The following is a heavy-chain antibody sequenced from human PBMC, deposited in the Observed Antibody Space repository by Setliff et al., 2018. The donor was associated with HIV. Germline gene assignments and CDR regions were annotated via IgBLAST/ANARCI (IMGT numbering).Heavy chain of an antibody. CDR2: IKQDGSEK. J-gene: IGHJ4*02. D-gene: IGHD4-17*01. V-gene: IGHV3-7*01. CDR3: ARGQTTAEY. CDR1: GFTFSSYW. Sequence: GSLRLSCAASGFTFSSYWMSWVCQAPGKGLEWVGNIKQDGSEKSYVGSVKGRFTISRDNAKNSLYLQMSSLRAEDTAVYYCARGQTTAEYWGQGTLVTVSS.